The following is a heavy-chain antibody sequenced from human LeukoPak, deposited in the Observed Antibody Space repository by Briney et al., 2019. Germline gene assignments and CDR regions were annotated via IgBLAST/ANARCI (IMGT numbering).Heavy chain of an antibody. V-gene: IGHV3-23*01. J-gene: IGHJ4*02. CDR1: GFTFSNYA. D-gene: IGHD2-15*01. CDR3: AREPRDCTGGTCQSAGGYYFYY. CDR2: ISAGGGS. Sequence: GGSLRLSCAASGFTFSNYAMSWVRQAPGKGLEWVSGISAGGGSYYADSVKGRFTVSRDISKNTLYLQMNSLRAEDTAVYFCAREPRDCTGGTCQSAGGYYFYYWSQGTLVTVSS.